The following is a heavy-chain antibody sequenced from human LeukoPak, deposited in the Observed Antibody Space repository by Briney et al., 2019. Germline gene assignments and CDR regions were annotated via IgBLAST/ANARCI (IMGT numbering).Heavy chain of an antibody. Sequence: SETLSLTCTVSSGSISSTSYYWGWIRQPPGMGLEWIGSMYYSGSTYYNPSLKSRVTISVDTSKNQFSLKLYSVTAADTAVYYCAGTPYCSSDNCYRFYNGNDAFNIWGQGTKVTVSS. D-gene: IGHD2-2*01. CDR1: SGSISSTSYY. V-gene: IGHV4-39*07. CDR3: AGTPYCSSDNCYRFYNGNDAFNI. J-gene: IGHJ3*02. CDR2: MYYSGST.